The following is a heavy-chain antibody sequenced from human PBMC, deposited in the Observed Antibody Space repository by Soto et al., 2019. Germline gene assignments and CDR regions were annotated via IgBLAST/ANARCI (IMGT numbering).Heavy chain of an antibody. D-gene: IGHD6-13*01. Sequence: QVQLVQSGAEVKKPGASVRVSCKASGYTFTSYYMHWVRQAPGQGPEWMGMINPSSGGTDYAQKFQGIVTLTRATSTTTVYMELRSLRSADTAVYYCTSSIITTAGTDAFDLWGQGTLVTVSS. CDR1: GYTFTSYY. CDR3: TSSIITTAGTDAFDL. CDR2: INPSSGGT. V-gene: IGHV1-46*03. J-gene: IGHJ3*01.